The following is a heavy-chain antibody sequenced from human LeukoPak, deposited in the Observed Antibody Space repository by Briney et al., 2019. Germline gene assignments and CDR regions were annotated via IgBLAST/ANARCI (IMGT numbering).Heavy chain of an antibody. V-gene: IGHV3-11*01. J-gene: IGHJ4*02. CDR3: ARDQGDTHPGY. Sequence: GGSLRLSCAASGLTFSDYYMSWIRQAPGKGLEWVSYSSSSGRTIYYADSVKGRLTISRDNAKNSLYLQMNSLRAEDTAVYYCARDQGDTHPGYWGQGTLVTVSS. CDR1: GLTFSDYY. CDR2: SSSSGRTI.